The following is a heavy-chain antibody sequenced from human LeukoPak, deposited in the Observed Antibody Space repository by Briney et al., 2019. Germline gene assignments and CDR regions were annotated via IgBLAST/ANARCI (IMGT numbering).Heavy chain of an antibody. V-gene: IGHV3-74*01. J-gene: IGHJ5*02. CDR1: GFIFSSYW. Sequence: PGGSLRLSCAASGFIFSSYWMHWVRQAPGKGLVWVSRINSDGSNTSYADSVKGRFTISRDNAKNTLYLRMNSLRAEDTAVYYCTRDRYYSLGIDPWGQGTLVTVSS. CDR2: INSDGSNT. CDR3: TRDRYYSLGIDP. D-gene: IGHD3-16*01.